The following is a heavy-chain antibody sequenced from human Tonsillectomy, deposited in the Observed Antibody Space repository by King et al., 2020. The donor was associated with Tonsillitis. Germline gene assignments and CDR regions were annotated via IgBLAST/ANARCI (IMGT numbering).Heavy chain of an antibody. CDR2: IYSGGST. V-gene: IGHV3-66*01. D-gene: IGHD3-22*01. Sequence: VQLVESGGGLVQPGGSLRLSCAASGFTVSGNYMSWVRQAPGKGLEWVSLIYSGGSTYYADSVKGRFTISRDNSKNTLYLQMNSLRAEDTAVYYCATLPASYDSSGYYDAFDIWGQGTMVTVSS. CDR1: GFTVSGNY. CDR3: ATLPASYDSSGYYDAFDI. J-gene: IGHJ3*02.